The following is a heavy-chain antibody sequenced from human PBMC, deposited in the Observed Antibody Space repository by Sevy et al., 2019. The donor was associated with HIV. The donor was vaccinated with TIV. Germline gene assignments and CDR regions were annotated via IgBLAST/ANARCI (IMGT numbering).Heavy chain of an antibody. V-gene: IGHV3-49*03. D-gene: IGHD3-9*01. CDR2: IRGKAHGGTT. Sequence: GGSLRLSCTASGFTFADYGMGWFRQAPGKGLEWVGFIRGKAHGGTTEYAASVKGRFTISRDDSKSIAYLQMNSLKNEDTAVYFCSRNGEDYYDFLTCQFHFDYWGQGALVTVSS. CDR1: GFTFADYG. J-gene: IGHJ4*02. CDR3: SRNGEDYYDFLTCQFHFDY.